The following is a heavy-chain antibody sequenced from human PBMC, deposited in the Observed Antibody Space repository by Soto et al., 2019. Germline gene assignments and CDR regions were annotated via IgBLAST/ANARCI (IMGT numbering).Heavy chain of an antibody. V-gene: IGHV3-73*01. CDR1: GFTFSGSA. CDR3: TSRWGSGGLHYYYYYMDV. J-gene: IGHJ6*03. CDR2: IRSKANSYAT. Sequence: EVQLVESGGGLVQPGGSLKLSCAASGFTFSGSAMHWVRQASGKGLEWVGRIRSKANSYATAYAASVKGRFTISRDDSKNTAYLQMNSLKTEDTAVYYCTSRWGSGGLHYYYYYMDVWGKGTTVTVSS. D-gene: IGHD3-10*01.